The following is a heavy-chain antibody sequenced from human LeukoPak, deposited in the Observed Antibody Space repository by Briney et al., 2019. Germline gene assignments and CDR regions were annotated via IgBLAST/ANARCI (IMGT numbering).Heavy chain of an antibody. Sequence: ASVKVSCKPSGYTFTGYYMHWVRHAPGQGLEWVGWINPNSGGPNYAQKFQGRVTMPRDTSISTAYMELSRLRSDVTAVYYCARSSHVVVKDYWGQGTLVTVSS. D-gene: IGHD3-22*01. CDR2: INPNSGGP. J-gene: IGHJ4*02. CDR1: GYTFTGYY. CDR3: ARSSHVVVKDY. V-gene: IGHV1-2*02.